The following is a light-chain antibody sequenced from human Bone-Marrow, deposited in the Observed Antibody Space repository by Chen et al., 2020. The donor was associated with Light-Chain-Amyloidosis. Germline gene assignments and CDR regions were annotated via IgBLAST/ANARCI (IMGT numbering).Light chain of an antibody. CDR2: DAS. CDR3: QQYDNRPFT. Sequence: DIQMTQSPSSLSASVGDRVTITCQASQGIANYLNWYQHKSGKAPKLLIYDASNLETGVPSRFSGSGSVTDFNLTITSLQPEDTATYYCQQYDNRPFTFGRGTKLEIK. V-gene: IGKV1-33*01. CDR1: QGIANY. J-gene: IGKJ2*01.